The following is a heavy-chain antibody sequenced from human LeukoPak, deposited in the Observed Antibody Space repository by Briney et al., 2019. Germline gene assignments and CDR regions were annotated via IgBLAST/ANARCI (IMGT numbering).Heavy chain of an antibody. CDR1: GGSFSGYY. CDR2: INHSGST. V-gene: IGHV4-34*01. D-gene: IGHD2-15*01. Sequence: SETLSLTCAAYGGSFSGYYWSWIRQPPGKGLEWIGEINHSGSTNYNPSLKSRVTISEDTSKNQFSLKMSSVTAADTAVYYCARIGYRCSGGSCYSGAFDIWGQGTMVTVSS. J-gene: IGHJ3*02. CDR3: ARIGYRCSGGSCYSGAFDI.